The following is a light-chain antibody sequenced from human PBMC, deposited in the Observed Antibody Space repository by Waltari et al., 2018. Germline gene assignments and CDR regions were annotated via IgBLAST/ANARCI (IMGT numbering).Light chain of an antibody. CDR2: DVN. V-gene: IGLV2-14*01. Sequence: QSALAQPASVSGSPGQSITLSCTGISSDIGGYKYVSRYQQHPGKAPKLLIFDVNNRPSGVSNRFSASKSGNTASLTISDLQAEDEADYYCSSYTTSSTLELFGGGTRLTVL. CDR3: SSYTTSSTLEL. CDR1: SSDIGGYKY. J-gene: IGLJ3*02.